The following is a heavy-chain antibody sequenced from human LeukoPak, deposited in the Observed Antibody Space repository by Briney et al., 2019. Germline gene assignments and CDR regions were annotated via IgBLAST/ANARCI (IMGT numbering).Heavy chain of an antibody. D-gene: IGHD5-18*01. CDR1: GYTFTSYG. Sequence: ASVKVSCKASGYTFTSYGISWVRQAPGQGLEWMGWISAYNGNTNYAQKLQGRVTMTTDTSTSTAYMELRSLRSDDTAVYYCARVSGKSYGPNYYYYYYRDVGGKGTTVTVSS. J-gene: IGHJ6*03. CDR2: ISAYNGNT. CDR3: ARVSGKSYGPNYYYYYYRDV. V-gene: IGHV1-18*01.